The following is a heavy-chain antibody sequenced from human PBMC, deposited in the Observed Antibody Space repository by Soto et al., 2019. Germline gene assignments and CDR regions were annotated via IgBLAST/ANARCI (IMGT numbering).Heavy chain of an antibody. V-gene: IGHV3-7*01. CDR2: IKQDGSGE. D-gene: IGHD3-3*01. CDR3: ARGPDYDYWSGYYRGPFDN. J-gene: IGHJ4*02. Sequence: HPGGSLRLSCVVSGSTFSSYWMSWVRQAPGKGLEWVATIKQDGSGEYYVDAVKGRFAISRDNAKNSVYLQMNSLRAADTAVYYCARGPDYDYWSGYYRGPFDNWGQGTLVTVSS. CDR1: GSTFSSYW.